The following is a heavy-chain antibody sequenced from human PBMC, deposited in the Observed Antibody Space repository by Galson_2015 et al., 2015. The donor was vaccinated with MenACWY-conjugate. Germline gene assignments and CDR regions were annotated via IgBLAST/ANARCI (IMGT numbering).Heavy chain of an antibody. CDR1: GYTFTGYY. Sequence: QSGAEVKKPGASVKVSCKASGYTFTGYYMHWVRQAPGQGLEWMGWINPNSGGTNYAQKFQGWVTMTRDTSISTAYMELSRLRSDDTAVYYCARESGYSYGKNLLWDYWGQGTLVTVSS. CDR2: INPNSGGT. V-gene: IGHV1-2*04. J-gene: IGHJ4*02. D-gene: IGHD5-18*01. CDR3: ARESGYSYGKNLLWDY.